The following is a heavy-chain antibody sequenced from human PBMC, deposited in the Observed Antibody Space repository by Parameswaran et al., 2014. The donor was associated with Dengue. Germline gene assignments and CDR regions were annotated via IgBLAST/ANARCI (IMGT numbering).Heavy chain of an antibody. CDR2: IFSSGST. D-gene: IGHD1-1*01. J-gene: IGHJ6*02. V-gene: IGHV4-59*01. Sequence: WIRQPPGKGLEWIGYIFSSGSTNYNPSLKSRVTISVDTSKNQFSLRLRSVTAADTAVYFCARALSRTGTTLPMDVWGQGTTVTVSS. CDR3: ARALSRTGTTLPMDV.